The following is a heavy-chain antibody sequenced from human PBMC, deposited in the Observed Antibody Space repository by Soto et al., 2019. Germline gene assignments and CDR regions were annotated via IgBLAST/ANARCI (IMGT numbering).Heavy chain of an antibody. CDR2: FDPEDGET. V-gene: IGHV1-24*01. D-gene: IGHD6-6*01. CDR3: ATDLIAARRGWFDP. Sequence: QVQLVQSGAEVKKPGASVKVSCKVSGYTLTELSMHWVRQAPGKGLEWMGGFDPEDGETIYAQKFQSRVTMTEDTSTDTGYMELSSLRSGDTAVYYCATDLIAARRGWFDPWGQGTLVTVSS. J-gene: IGHJ5*02. CDR1: GYTLTELS.